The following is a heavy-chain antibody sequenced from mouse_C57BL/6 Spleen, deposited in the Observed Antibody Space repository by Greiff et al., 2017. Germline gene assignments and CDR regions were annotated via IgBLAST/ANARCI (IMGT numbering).Heavy chain of an antibody. CDR3: ASYGSSYGDYAMDY. J-gene: IGHJ4*01. V-gene: IGHV1-80*01. Sequence: VQLQQSGAELVKPGASVKLSCKASGYTFTEYTIHWVKQRSGKGLEWIGQIYPGDGDTNYNGKFKGKATLTADKSSSTAYMQLSSLTSEDSAVYFCASYGSSYGDYAMDYWGQGTSVTVSS. D-gene: IGHD1-1*01. CDR1: GYTFTEYT. CDR2: IYPGDGDT.